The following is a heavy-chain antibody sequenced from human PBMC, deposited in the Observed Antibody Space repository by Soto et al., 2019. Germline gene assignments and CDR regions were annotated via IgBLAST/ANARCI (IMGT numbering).Heavy chain of an antibody. V-gene: IGHV4-34*01. Sequence: SETLSLTCAVYGGSFSGYYWSWIRQPPGKGLEWIGEINHSGSTNYNPSLKSRVTISVDTSKNQFSLKLSSVTAADTAVYYCARAVLMVYAPHWYFDLWGRGTLVTVSS. CDR1: GGSFSGYY. D-gene: IGHD2-8*01. J-gene: IGHJ2*01. CDR3: ARAVLMVYAPHWYFDL. CDR2: INHSGST.